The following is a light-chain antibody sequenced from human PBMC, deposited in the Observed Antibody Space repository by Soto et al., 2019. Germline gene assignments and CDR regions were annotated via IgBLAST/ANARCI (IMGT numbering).Light chain of an antibody. CDR2: ETS. J-gene: IGLJ1*01. CDR3: FSFTSTNTHV. V-gene: IGLV2-23*01. CDR1: SSDFGSYKF. Sequence: QSALTQPGSESGSPGQSVTISCTGTSSDFGSYKFVSWYQHHPGQVPKVIIYETSKRPSGVSDRFSGSKSGNTASLTISGLQAEDEADYYCFSFTSTNTHVFGSGTKVTVL.